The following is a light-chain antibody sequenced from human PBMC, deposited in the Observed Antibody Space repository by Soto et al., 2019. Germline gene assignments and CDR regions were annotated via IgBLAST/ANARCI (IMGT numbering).Light chain of an antibody. Sequence: IDLTQSAGTLSLSLGESATLSCRASQGLXSSYLAWDLQKPGQAPGLLXDGASDRATGSPDRFSGSGSATDFTLIISRLEPEDFSAYYCQQYGNATWTFGHGTKVDI. CDR1: QGLXSSY. J-gene: IGKJ1*01. CDR3: QQYGNATWT. CDR2: GAS. V-gene: IGKV3-20*01.